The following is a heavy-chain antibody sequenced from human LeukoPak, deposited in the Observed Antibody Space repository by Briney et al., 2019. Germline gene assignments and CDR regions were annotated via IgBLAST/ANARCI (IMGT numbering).Heavy chain of an antibody. J-gene: IGHJ4*02. D-gene: IGHD3-10*01. V-gene: IGHV3-23*01. CDR2: ISGSGGST. CDR1: GFTFSSYA. Sequence: GGALRLSCVASGFTFSSYAMSWVRHAPGRGLEWVSPISGSGGSTYYADSVKGRFTISRDNSKNTLYLQMNSLRAEDTAVYYCAKDLDPTLLWFGEQHFDYWGQGTLVTVSS. CDR3: AKDLDPTLLWFGEQHFDY.